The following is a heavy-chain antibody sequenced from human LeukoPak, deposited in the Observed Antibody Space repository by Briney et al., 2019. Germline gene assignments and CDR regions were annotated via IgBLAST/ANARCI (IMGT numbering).Heavy chain of an antibody. CDR3: ASHVCQALWFGECRQAFDP. Sequence: SETLSLTCTVSGYSISSGYYWGWIRQPPGKGLEWIGEINHSGSTNYNPSLKSRVTISVDTSKNQFSLKLSSVTAADTAVYYCASHVCQALWFGECRQAFDPWGQGTLVTVSS. CDR2: INHSGST. J-gene: IGHJ5*02. D-gene: IGHD3-10*01. V-gene: IGHV4-38-2*02. CDR1: GYSISSGYY.